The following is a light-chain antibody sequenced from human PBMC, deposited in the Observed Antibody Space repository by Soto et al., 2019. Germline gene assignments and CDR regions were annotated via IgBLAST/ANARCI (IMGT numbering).Light chain of an antibody. V-gene: IGKV3-20*01. CDR1: QSVSSNH. Sequence: ELVLTQSPGSLSLSPRERATLSCRASQSVSSNHLAWYQQKPGQPPRLLIYGASRRASGIPDRFSGSGSGTDFTLTISRLEPEDFAVYYCQQYGSSTYTFGQGTKVDIK. CDR3: QQYGSSTYT. CDR2: GAS. J-gene: IGKJ2*01.